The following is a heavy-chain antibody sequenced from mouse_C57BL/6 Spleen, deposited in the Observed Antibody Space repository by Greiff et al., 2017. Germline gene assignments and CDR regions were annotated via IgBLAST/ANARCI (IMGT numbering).Heavy chain of an antibody. CDR2: INYDGSST. D-gene: IGHD1-1*01. V-gene: IGHV5-16*01. Sequence: EVQLVESEGGLVQPGSSMKLSCTASGFTFSDYYMAWVRQVPEKGLEWVANINYDGSSTYYLDSLKSRFIISRDNAKNMLYLQMSSLKSEDTATYYCARVVVAYYYAMDYWGQGTSVTVSS. CDR3: ARVVVAYYYAMDY. J-gene: IGHJ4*01. CDR1: GFTFSDYY.